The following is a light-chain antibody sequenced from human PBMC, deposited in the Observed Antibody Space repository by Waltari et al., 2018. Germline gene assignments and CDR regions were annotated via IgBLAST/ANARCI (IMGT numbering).Light chain of an antibody. V-gene: IGLV2-14*01. CDR2: EVV. CDR1: SSDLGGHNY. J-gene: IGLJ1*01. CDR3: SSYSSSSNLYV. Sequence: QSALTQPASVSGSPGQSIIISCTGTSSDLGGHNYVSWYQQHPGKAPALIIYEVVNRPSGISNRFSGSKSGTTASLTISGLQPDDEADYYCSSYSSSSNLYVFGSGTTVSVL.